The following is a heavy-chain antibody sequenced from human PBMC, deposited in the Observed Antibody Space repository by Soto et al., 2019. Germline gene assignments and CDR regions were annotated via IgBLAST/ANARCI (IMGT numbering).Heavy chain of an antibody. V-gene: IGHV3-7*03. CDR2: IKHGGSEK. D-gene: IGHD2-15*01. J-gene: IGHJ6*02. Sequence: GGSLRLSCAASGFTFSDYWMTWVRQAPGKGLEWVANIKHGGSEKCTVDSVKGRFIFSSDNAKNLHYLLMNRPRADAAAVYYFERARGSKSMDVWGQGTPVTVSS. CDR1: GFTFSDYW. CDR3: ERARGSKSMDV.